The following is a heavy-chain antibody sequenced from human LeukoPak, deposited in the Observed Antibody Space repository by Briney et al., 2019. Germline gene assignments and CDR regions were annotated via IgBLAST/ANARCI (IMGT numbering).Heavy chain of an antibody. D-gene: IGHD5-12*01. CDR3: ARVGEDIVADYYSMDV. Sequence: TGGSLRLSCAASGFTFSSYWMHWVRHAPGKGLVWVSRINSDGSSTSYADSVKGRFTISRDNAKNTLYLQMNSLRAEDTAVYYCARVGEDIVADYYSMDVWGKGTTVTVSS. J-gene: IGHJ6*04. CDR1: GFTFSSYW. V-gene: IGHV3-74*01. CDR2: INSDGSST.